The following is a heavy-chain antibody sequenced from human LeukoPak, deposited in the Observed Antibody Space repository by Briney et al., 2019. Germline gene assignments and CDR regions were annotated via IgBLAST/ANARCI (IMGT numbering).Heavy chain of an antibody. CDR1: GFTFSGSA. V-gene: IGHV3-73*01. Sequence: GGSLRLSCAASGFTFSGSAMHWVRQASGKGLEWVGRIRNKANSYATTYAASVKGRFTISRDDSKNTAYLQMNSLKTEDTAVYYCAKDRVTTVTTCDYWGQGTLVTVSS. CDR2: IRNKANSYAT. D-gene: IGHD4-17*01. CDR3: AKDRVTTVTTCDY. J-gene: IGHJ4*02.